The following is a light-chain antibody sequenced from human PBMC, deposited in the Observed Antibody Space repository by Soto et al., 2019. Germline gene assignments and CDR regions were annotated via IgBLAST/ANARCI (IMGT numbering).Light chain of an antibody. Sequence: IVMTQSPDSLAVSLGERATINCKSSQSVLSSSNSKNSLAWYQQKPGQPPKLLIYWASSRQSGVPDRFSGRGSGTEFTLTISSLQAEDVAVYFCQQYYTTPRTFGQGTRVEIK. CDR2: WAS. J-gene: IGKJ1*01. CDR3: QQYYTTPRT. V-gene: IGKV4-1*01. CDR1: QSVLSSSNSKNS.